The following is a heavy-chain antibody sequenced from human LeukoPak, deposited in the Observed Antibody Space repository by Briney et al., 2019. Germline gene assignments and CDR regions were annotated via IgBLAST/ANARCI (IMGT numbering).Heavy chain of an antibody. Sequence: TLPLTCTVSGGSISSGSYYWSWIRQPAGKGLEWIGRIYTSGSTNYNPSLKSRVTISLDTSENHFSLKLSSVTAADTAVYYCARVTTGGYYNYWGQGTLVTVSS. CDR1: GGSISSGSYY. V-gene: IGHV4-61*02. J-gene: IGHJ4*02. CDR2: IYTSGST. D-gene: IGHD3-22*01. CDR3: ARVTTGGYYNY.